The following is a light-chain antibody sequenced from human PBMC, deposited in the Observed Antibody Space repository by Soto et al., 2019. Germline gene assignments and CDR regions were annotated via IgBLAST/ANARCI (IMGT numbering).Light chain of an antibody. V-gene: IGKV1-39*01. CDR2: AAA. J-gene: IGKJ1*01. Sequence: DIQMTQSPSSLSASVGDRVTITCRASQSITTYLNWYQQTSGEAPKLLIYAAARLQTGVPSRFSGSGSGTEFTLTISSLQPDDLATYYCQQYKSYSSWTFGQVTKVDIK. CDR3: QQYKSYSSWT. CDR1: QSITTY.